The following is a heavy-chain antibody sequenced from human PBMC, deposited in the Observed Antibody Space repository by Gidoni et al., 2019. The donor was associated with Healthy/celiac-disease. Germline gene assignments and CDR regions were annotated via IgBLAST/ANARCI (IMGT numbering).Heavy chain of an antibody. D-gene: IGHD3-22*01. CDR3: TTDRRSSSGFIR. CDR1: GFTFSNAW. Sequence: EVQLVESGGGLVKPGGSLRLSCAASGFTFSNAWMRWVRQAPGKGLEWVGRIKSKTDGGTTDYAAPVKGRFTISRDDSKNTLYLQMNSLKTEDTAVYYCTTDRRSSSGFIRWGQGTLVTVSS. V-gene: IGHV3-15*01. CDR2: IKSKTDGGTT. J-gene: IGHJ4*02.